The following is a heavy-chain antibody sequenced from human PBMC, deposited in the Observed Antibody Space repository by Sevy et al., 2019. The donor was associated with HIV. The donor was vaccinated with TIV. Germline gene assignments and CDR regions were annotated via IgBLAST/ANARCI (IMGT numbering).Heavy chain of an antibody. CDR1: GFTFSKYS. CDR3: AREGCTKPHDY. CDR2: FSFGCGKI. Sequence: GGSLRLACAASGFTFSKYSMSWIRQTPGKGLEWVSTFSFGCGKINYADSVKGRFTISRDDSRNTFYLQMNSLRAEDTAIYYCAREGCTKPHDYWGQGTVVTVSS. D-gene: IGHD2-8*01. J-gene: IGHJ4*02. V-gene: IGHV3-23*01.